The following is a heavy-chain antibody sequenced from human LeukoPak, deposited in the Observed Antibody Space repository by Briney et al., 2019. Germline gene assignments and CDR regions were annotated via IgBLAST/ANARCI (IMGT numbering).Heavy chain of an antibody. D-gene: IGHD7-27*01. J-gene: IGHJ4*02. CDR2: INSDGSST. V-gene: IGHV3-74*01. Sequence: PGGSLRLSCAASGFTFSSYWMHWVRQAPGKGLVWVSRINSDGSSTSYADSVKGQFTVSRDNSKNTLFLQMNSLRAEDTAVYYCAKDGGLWVSAHWGDSWGRGTLVTVSS. CDR3: AKDGGLWVSAHWGDS. CDR1: GFTFSSYW.